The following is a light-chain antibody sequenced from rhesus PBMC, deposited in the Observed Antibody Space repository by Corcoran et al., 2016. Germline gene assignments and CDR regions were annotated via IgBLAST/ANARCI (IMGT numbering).Light chain of an antibody. CDR1: QSVSSY. Sequence: EIVMTQSPATLALSPGERATLSCRASQSVSSYLAWYQQKPGQAPRLLIYGASSRAPGIPDRFSGSGSGTEVTLTISSREPEDVGVYFCLQSSNWPHSFGQGTKVEIK. V-gene: IGKV3-24*04. J-gene: IGKJ2*01. CDR2: GAS. CDR3: LQSSNWPHS.